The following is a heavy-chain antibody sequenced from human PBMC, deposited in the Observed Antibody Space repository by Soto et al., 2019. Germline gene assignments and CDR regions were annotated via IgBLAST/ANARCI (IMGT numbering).Heavy chain of an antibody. CDR1: GYTFTTYA. D-gene: IGHD6-6*01. V-gene: IGHV1-18*04. Sequence: ASVKVSWKASGYTFTTYAISWVRQAPGQGLEWMGWLRTYDGHTDYAPNLRGRVTMATDTSTNTAYMELRSLRSDDTAVYYCARDRLHTSSSITFDYWG. CDR3: ARDRLHTSSSITFDY. J-gene: IGHJ4*01. CDR2: LRTYDGHT.